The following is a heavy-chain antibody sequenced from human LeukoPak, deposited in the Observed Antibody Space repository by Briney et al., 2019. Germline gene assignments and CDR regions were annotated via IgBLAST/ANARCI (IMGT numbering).Heavy chain of an antibody. CDR1: GYTFTGYY. CDR2: INPNSGGT. D-gene: IGHD3-16*01. Sequence: ASVKVSCKASGYTFTGYYMHWVRQAPGQGLEWMGWINPNSGGTNYAQKFQGRVTMTRDTSISTAYMELSRLRSDDTAVYYCARDNDSRDPPHFDYWGQGTLVTVPS. V-gene: IGHV1-2*02. J-gene: IGHJ4*02. CDR3: ARDNDSRDPPHFDY.